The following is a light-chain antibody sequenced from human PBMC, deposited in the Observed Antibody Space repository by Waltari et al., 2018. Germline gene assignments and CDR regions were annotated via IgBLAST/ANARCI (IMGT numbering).Light chain of an antibody. V-gene: IGLV2-14*03. CDR3: SSYTSSRLNV. CDR2: DVT. CDR1: SSDVGGFDL. J-gene: IGLJ6*01. Sequence: QYALTKPASVTGSPGQSITIPCTGTSSDVGGFDLVTWYQQHPGKAPIFMIYDVTKRPSGVSNRFSGSKSGNTASLTISGLQAEDEADYYCSSYTSSRLNVFGSGTKVTVL.